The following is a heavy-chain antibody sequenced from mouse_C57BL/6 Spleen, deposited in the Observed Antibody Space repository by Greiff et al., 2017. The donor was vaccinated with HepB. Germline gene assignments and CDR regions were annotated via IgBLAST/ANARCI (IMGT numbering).Heavy chain of an antibody. CDR3: AFTTVVANAMDY. CDR1: GFTFSDYG. D-gene: IGHD1-1*01. CDR2: ISSGSSTI. V-gene: IGHV5-17*01. Sequence: EVQVVESGGGLVKPGGSLKLSCAASGFTFSDYGMHWVRQAPEKGLEWVAYISSGSSTIYYADTVKGRFTISRDNAKNTLFLQMTSLRSEDTAMYYCAFTTVVANAMDYWGQGTSVTVSS. J-gene: IGHJ4*01.